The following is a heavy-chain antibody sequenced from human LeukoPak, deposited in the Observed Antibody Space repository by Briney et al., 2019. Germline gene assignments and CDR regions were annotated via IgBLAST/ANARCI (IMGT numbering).Heavy chain of an antibody. J-gene: IGHJ3*02. CDR1: GFTFLSYS. V-gene: IGHV3-64*01. Sequence: PGGSLRLSCAASGFTFLSYSMHWVRQGPGKGLEYLSAISSDGTSTYYASSMKGRISISRDNSKNTLYLQMGSLRVEDMAVYYCARGGGSYQGDAFDIWGHGTVVTVSS. CDR3: ARGGGSYQGDAFDI. CDR2: ISSDGTST. D-gene: IGHD1-26*01.